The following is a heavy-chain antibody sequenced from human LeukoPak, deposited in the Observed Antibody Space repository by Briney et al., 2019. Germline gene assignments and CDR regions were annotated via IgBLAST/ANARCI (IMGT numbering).Heavy chain of an antibody. CDR3: AKVNRGDYDSFDY. Sequence: SGGSLRLSCMSWVRQAPGKGLEWVSFIYSDNTHYSDSVKGRFTISRDNSKNTLYLQMDSLRVDDTAMFYCAKVNRGDYDSFDYWGQGTLVTVSS. V-gene: IGHV3-66*03. CDR2: IYSDNT. J-gene: IGHJ4*02. CDR1: GGSLRLSC. D-gene: IGHD5-12*01.